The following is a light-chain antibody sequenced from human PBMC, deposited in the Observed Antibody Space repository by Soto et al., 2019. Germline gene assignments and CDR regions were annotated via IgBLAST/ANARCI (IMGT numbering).Light chain of an antibody. J-gene: IGKJ2*01. CDR1: QSVRTN. CDR2: DTS. CDR3: QQYNNWPPAT. Sequence: ETLMTQSPATLSVSPGERATLSCSASQSVRTNLAWYQHKPGQAPRLLIYDTSTRATGIPARFSGSGSGTEFTLTISSLQSEDFAVYYCQQYNNWPPATFGQGTKLEIK. V-gene: IGKV3-15*01.